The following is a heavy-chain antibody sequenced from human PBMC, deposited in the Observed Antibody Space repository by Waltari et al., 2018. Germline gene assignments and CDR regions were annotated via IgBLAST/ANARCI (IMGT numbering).Heavy chain of an antibody. CDR2: ISAYNGNT. CDR3: ARGASELPMWVDY. CDR1: GYTFTSYG. V-gene: IGHV1-18*01. Sequence: QVQLVQSGAEVKKPGASVTVSCKAAGYTFTSYGISWVRQAPGQGLEWMGWISAYNGNTTYAQTRQGRVTRTTNTSTSTAYRELRSLRSDDTAVYYCARGASELPMWVDYWGQGTLVTVSS. J-gene: IGHJ4*02. D-gene: IGHD1-26*01.